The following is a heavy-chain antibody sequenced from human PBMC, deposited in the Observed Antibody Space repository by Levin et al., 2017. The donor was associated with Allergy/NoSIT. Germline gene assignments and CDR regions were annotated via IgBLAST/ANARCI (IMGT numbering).Heavy chain of an antibody. CDR3: ARDDYGDYNDAFDI. Sequence: AASVKVSCKASGYTFTGYYMHWVRQAPGQGLEWMGWINPNSGGTNYAQKFQGRVTMTRDTSISTAYMELSRLRSDDTAVYYCARDDYGDYNDAFDIWGQGTMVTVSS. CDR2: INPNSGGT. J-gene: IGHJ3*02. D-gene: IGHD4-17*01. V-gene: IGHV1-2*02. CDR1: GYTFTGYY.